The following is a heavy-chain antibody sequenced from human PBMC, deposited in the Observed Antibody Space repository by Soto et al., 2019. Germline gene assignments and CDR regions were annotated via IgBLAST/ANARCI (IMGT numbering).Heavy chain of an antibody. CDR3: AREYRSSSGRFDN. J-gene: IGHJ4*02. D-gene: IGHD6-6*01. CDR1: GGSFSSYA. V-gene: IGHV1-69*13. Sequence: ASVKVSCKASGGSFSSYAISWVRQAPGQGLEWMGGIIPIFGTPSYAQKFQGRVTITADESTSTAYMELSSLRSEDTAVYYCAREYRSSSGRFDNWGQGTLVTVSS. CDR2: IIPIFGTP.